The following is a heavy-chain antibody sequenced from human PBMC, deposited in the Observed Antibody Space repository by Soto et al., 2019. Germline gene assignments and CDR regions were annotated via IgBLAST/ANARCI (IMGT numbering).Heavy chain of an antibody. CDR2: IYQAKSA. CDR3: ARGDTRLGELSHDF. CDR1: GGSVTSGGHS. D-gene: IGHD3-16*02. J-gene: IGHJ4*02. Sequence: QLQLQESGSGQVKPSQTLSLTCVVSGGSVTSGGHSWSWIRQPPGKGLEWLGAIYQAKSAYYNPSLRSRVAISVDRANNPVSLRVTSVTAADTAVYYCARGDTRLGELSHDFWGQGTLVTVSS. V-gene: IGHV4-30-2*01.